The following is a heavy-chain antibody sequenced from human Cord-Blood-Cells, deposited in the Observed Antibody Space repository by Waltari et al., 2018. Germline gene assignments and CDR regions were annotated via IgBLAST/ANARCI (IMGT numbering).Heavy chain of an antibody. V-gene: IGHV3-7*01. Sequence: EVQLVESGGGLVQPGGSLRLSCAASGFTFSSYWMSWVRQAPGKGREWVANIKQDGSEKYYVDSVKGRFTISRDNAKNSLYLQMNSLRAEDTAVYYCARGKVGILFDYWGQGTLVTVSS. J-gene: IGHJ4*02. D-gene: IGHD1-26*01. CDR3: ARGKVGILFDY. CDR2: IKQDGSEK. CDR1: GFTFSSYW.